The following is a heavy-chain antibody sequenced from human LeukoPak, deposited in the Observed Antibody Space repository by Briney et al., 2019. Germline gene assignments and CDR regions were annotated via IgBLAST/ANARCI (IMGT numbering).Heavy chain of an antibody. J-gene: IGHJ4*02. CDR2: ISSSGSTI. CDR3: AGLPDDYESDY. Sequence: GGSLRLSCAVSGFSFSTYGMNWVRQAPGKGLEWVSYISSSGSTIYYADSVKGRFTISRDNAKNSLYLQMNSLRAEDTAVYYCAGLPDDYESDYWGQGTLVTVSS. D-gene: IGHD4/OR15-4a*01. V-gene: IGHV3-48*04. CDR1: GFSFSTYG.